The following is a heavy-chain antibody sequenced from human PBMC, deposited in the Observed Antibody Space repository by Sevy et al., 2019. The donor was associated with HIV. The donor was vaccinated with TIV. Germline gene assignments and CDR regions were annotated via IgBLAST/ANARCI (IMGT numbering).Heavy chain of an antibody. Sequence: WGSLRLSCAASGFTFSYYNMNWVRQAPGKGLEWVSSISSGSSYVYHADSVKGRFTISRDNAKNSLYLQMNRLRTEDTAVYYCASPLHYYDSPSAYWGQGTQVTVSS. D-gene: IGHD3-22*01. CDR3: ASPLHYYDSPSAY. CDR2: ISSGSSYV. J-gene: IGHJ4*02. V-gene: IGHV3-21*01. CDR1: GFTFSYYN.